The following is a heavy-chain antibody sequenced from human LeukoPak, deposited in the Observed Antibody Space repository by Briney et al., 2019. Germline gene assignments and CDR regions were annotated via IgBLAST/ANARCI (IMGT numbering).Heavy chain of an antibody. CDR2: ISVSGNT. D-gene: IGHD2-21*01. V-gene: IGHV3-23*01. CDR1: GFTLSSYA. Sequence: GGSLRLSCAASGFTLSSYAMSWVRQGPGKGLEWVSAISVSGNTYHADSVKGRFTISRDSSKNTLYLQMSRLRAEDAAVYYCAKAPVTTCSGAYCYPFDYWGQGTLVTVSS. CDR3: AKAPVTTCSGAYCYPFDY. J-gene: IGHJ4*02.